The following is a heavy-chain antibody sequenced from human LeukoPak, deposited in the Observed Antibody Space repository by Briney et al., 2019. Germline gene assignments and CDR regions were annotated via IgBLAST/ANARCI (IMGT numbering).Heavy chain of an antibody. D-gene: IGHD3-10*01. J-gene: IGHJ4*02. CDR2: ISSSGSTI. CDR1: GFTFSSYE. CDR3: ASYGSGSYYNIH. Sequence: GGSLRLSCAASGFTFSSYEMNWVRQAPGKGLEWVSYISSSGSTIYYADSVKGRFTISRDNAKNSLYLQMNSLRAEDTAVYYCASYGSGSYYNIHWGQGTLVTVSS. V-gene: IGHV3-48*03.